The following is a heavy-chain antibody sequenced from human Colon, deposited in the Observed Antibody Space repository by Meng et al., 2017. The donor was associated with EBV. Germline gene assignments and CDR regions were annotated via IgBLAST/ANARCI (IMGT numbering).Heavy chain of an antibody. J-gene: IGHJ4*02. CDR2: IHHSGSA. Sequence: QVQLPQWGPGLVAPSQTLSLTCTVSGGSMSSGNYYWSWIRQPPGKGLEWIGYIHHSGSAYYNPSLKSRVSISVDTSKSQFSLNLNSMTAADTAVYYCASFDHIPRRNYFDYWGQGTLVTVSS. V-gene: IGHV4-30-4*01. CDR1: GGSMSSGNYY. CDR3: ASFDHIPRRNYFDY. D-gene: IGHD2-21*01.